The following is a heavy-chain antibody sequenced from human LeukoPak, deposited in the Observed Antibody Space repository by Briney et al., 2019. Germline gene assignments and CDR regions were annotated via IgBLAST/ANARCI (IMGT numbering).Heavy chain of an antibody. V-gene: IGHV1-46*02. J-gene: IGHJ4*02. CDR3: ASQWGREPYFDD. CDR2: INPSGGTT. Sequence: ASVTVSCKASGDNYKSYNIHWVRQAPGQGLEWMGIINPSGGTTTYSQKFHGKVTMTRDTSTTIVYLELSSLRSDDTAVSYCASQWGREPYFDDWGQGTLVTVSP. D-gene: IGHD1-14*01. CDR1: GDNYKSYN.